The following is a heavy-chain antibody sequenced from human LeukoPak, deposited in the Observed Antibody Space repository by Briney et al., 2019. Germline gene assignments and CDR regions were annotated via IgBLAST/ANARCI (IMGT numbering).Heavy chain of an antibody. V-gene: IGHV3-30*02. CDR1: GFTFRLFG. CDR3: AKVKTDILIPDS. Sequence: GGSLTLSCAASGFTFRLFGMHWVRQAPGKGLEWVSFIRFDGSNTYHADSVKGRFTISRDNSKNTLYLQMNSLTSEDTAVYYCAKVKTDILIPDSWGQGTLVTVSS. D-gene: IGHD2-21*02. CDR2: IRFDGSNT. J-gene: IGHJ4*02.